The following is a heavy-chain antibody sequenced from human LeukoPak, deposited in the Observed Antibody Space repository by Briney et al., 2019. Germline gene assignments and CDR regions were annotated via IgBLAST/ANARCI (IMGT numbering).Heavy chain of an antibody. Sequence: SETLSLTCTVSGGSISSYYWSWIRQPPGKGLERIGYIYYSGSTNYNPSLKSRVTISVDTSKNQFSLKLSSVTAADTAVYYCARGGDMVRGRMDVWGQGTTVTVPS. CDR2: IYYSGST. J-gene: IGHJ6*02. V-gene: IGHV4-59*01. D-gene: IGHD3-10*01. CDR1: GGSISSYY. CDR3: ARGGDMVRGRMDV.